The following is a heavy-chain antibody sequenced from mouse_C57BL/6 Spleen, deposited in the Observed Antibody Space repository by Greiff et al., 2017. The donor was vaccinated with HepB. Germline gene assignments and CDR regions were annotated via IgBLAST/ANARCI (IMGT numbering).Heavy chain of an antibody. CDR1: GFTFSSYG. Sequence: EVKLVESGGDLVKPGGSLKLSCAASGFTFSSYGMSWVRQTPDKRLEWVATISSGGSYTYYPDSVKGRFTISRDNAKNTLYLQMSSLKSEDTAMYYCARRGITTVVPFDYWGQGTTLTVS. CDR3: ARRGITTVVPFDY. D-gene: IGHD1-1*01. CDR2: ISSGGSYT. J-gene: IGHJ2*01. V-gene: IGHV5-6*01.